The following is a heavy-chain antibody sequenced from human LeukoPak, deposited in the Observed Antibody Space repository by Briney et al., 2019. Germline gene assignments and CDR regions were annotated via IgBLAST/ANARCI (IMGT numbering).Heavy chain of an antibody. CDR3: ARRGLVVVPL. D-gene: IGHD2-21*01. J-gene: IGHJ4*02. CDR1: GGSVSSSDSY. Sequence: SETLSLTCTVSGGSVSSSDSYRVWVRQPPGKGLEWIGSIYYGGTTYYNPSLKSRVTISADTSKNQLSLEVTSVTAADTAVYYCARRGLVVVPLWGQGTLVTVSS. CDR2: IYYGGTT. V-gene: IGHV4-39*01.